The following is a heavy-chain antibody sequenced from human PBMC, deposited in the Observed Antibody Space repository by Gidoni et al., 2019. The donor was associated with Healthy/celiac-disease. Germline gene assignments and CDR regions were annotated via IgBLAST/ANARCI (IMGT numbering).Heavy chain of an antibody. CDR1: GFTFSSYA. CDR2: ISYDGSNK. Sequence: QVPLVESGGGVVQPGRSLRLSCSASGFTFSSYAMHWVRQAPGKGLEWVAVISYDGSNKYYADSVKGRFTSARDNSKNTLYLQMNSLRAEDTAVYYCARSYSSSPHPGYWGQGTLVTVSS. V-gene: IGHV3-30-3*01. D-gene: IGHD6-6*01. CDR3: ARSYSSSPHPGY. J-gene: IGHJ4*02.